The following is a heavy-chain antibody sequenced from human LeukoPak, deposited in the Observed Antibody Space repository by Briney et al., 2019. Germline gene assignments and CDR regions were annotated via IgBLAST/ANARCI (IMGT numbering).Heavy chain of an antibody. J-gene: IGHJ4*02. Sequence: GGSLRLSCAASGFTFSSYAMYWVRQAPGKGLEWVAQISYDGSNKYYAESVRGRFTISRDNSKNTLYLLMNSLIPEDTAVYYCAREVISIPSYFDSWGQGTLVTVSS. CDR2: ISYDGSNK. CDR3: AREVISIPSYFDS. CDR1: GFTFSSYA. D-gene: IGHD2-21*01. V-gene: IGHV3-30*14.